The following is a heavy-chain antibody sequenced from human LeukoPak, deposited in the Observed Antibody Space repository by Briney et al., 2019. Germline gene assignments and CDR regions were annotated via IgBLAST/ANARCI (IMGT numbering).Heavy chain of an antibody. V-gene: IGHV4-59*01. CDR2: IYYSGST. J-gene: IGHJ6*03. D-gene: IGHD3-10*01. Sequence: SETLSLTCTVSGGSISSYYWSWIRQPPGKGLEWIGYIYYSGSTNYNPSLKSRVTISVDTSKNQFSLKLSSVTAADTAVYYCARSMVRGVPYYYYYYMDVWGKGTTVTNSS. CDR3: ARSMVRGVPYYYYYYMDV. CDR1: GGSISSYY.